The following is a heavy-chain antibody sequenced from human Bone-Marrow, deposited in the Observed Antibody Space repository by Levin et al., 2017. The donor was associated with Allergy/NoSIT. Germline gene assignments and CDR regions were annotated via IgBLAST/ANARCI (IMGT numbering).Heavy chain of an antibody. CDR3: ARDAYSSSWYFISQYYGMDV. V-gene: IGHV3-21*01. D-gene: IGHD6-13*01. CDR1: GFTFSSYS. CDR2: ISSSSSYI. J-gene: IGHJ6*02. Sequence: GGSLRLSCAASGFTFSSYSMNWVRQAPGKGLEWVSSISSSSSYIYYADSVKGRFTISRDNAKNSLYLQMNSLRAEDTAVYYCARDAYSSSWYFISQYYGMDVWGQGTTVTVSS.